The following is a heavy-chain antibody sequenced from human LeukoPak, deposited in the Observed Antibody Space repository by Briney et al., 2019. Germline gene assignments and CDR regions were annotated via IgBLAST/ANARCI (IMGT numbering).Heavy chain of an antibody. J-gene: IGHJ4*02. D-gene: IGHD3-9*01. CDR2: INPNSGGT. Sequence: ASVKVSCKASGYTFTGYYMHWVRQAPGQGLEWMGRINPNSGGTNYAQKFQGRVTMTRDTSISTAYMELSRLRSDDTAVYYCARDMAYYDILTGQMDYWGQGTLVTVSS. CDR1: GYTFTGYY. V-gene: IGHV1-2*06. CDR3: ARDMAYYDILTGQMDY.